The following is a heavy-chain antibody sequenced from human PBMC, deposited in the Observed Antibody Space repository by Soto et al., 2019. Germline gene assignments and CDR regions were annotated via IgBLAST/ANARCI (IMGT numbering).Heavy chain of an antibody. Sequence: EVQLVESGGGLVKPGGSLRLSCAASGFNFNSYTINWVRQAPGKRLEWLSSISSSGYIFSTDSVRGRFTISRDNAKNAVYLQRNSLRAEETAVYFCARDCSGGSCYPGMDVWGQGTTVTVSS. D-gene: IGHD2-15*01. CDR1: GFNFNSYT. V-gene: IGHV3-21*01. J-gene: IGHJ6*02. CDR2: ISSSGYI. CDR3: ARDCSGGSCYPGMDV.